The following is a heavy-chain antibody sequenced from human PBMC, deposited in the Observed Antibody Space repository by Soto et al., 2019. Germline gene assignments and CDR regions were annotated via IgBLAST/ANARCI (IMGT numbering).Heavy chain of an antibody. CDR3: ARDQKSGFMQTYYYGMDV. CDR1: GGTFSSYA. Sequence: ASVKVSCKASGGTFSSYAISWVRQAPGQGLEWMGGIIPIFGTANYAQKFQGRVTITADKSTSTAYMELSSLRSEDTAVYYCARDQKSGFMQTYYYGMDVWGQGTTVTVSS. CDR2: IIPIFGTA. V-gene: IGHV1-69*06. D-gene: IGHD3-22*01. J-gene: IGHJ6*02.